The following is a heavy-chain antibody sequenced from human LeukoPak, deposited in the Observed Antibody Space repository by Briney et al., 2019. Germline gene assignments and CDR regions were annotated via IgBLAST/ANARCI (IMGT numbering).Heavy chain of an antibody. V-gene: IGHV3-23*01. J-gene: IGHJ4*02. CDR2: ISGSGSAT. CDR1: GFTFSSYA. CDR3: ARDLNYDSSGPLDC. Sequence: GGSLRLPCAASGFTFSSYAMSWVRQAPGKGLEWVSAISGSGSATYYTDSVKGRFTISRDNSKNTLYLQMNSLRAEDTAVYYCARDLNYDSSGPLDCWGQGTLVTVSS. D-gene: IGHD3-22*01.